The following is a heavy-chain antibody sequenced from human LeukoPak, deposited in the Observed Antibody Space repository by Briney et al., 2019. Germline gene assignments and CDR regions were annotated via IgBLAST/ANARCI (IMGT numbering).Heavy chain of an antibody. CDR1: GFTFSSYS. J-gene: IGHJ4*02. CDR3: ARVIVMVAASDN. Sequence: GGSLRLSCAASGFTFSSYSVNWVRQAPGKGLGWVSYISSSGSTIYYADSVKGRVTISRDNAKNSLYLQMNSLRAEDTAVYYCARVIVMVAASDNWGQGTLVTVSS. CDR2: ISSSGSTI. D-gene: IGHD2-15*01. V-gene: IGHV3-48*01.